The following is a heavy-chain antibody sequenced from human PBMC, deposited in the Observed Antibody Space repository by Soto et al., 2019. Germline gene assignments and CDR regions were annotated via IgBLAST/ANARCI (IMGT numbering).Heavy chain of an antibody. V-gene: IGHV3-21*01. CDR2: ISSSRRFI. Sequence: SCAGSGFTFSNYNMNWVRQAPGKGLEWVSSISSSRRFIYYADSVKGRFTISRDIAKNSLSLQMNSLRAEDTAVYYCATGSDALDIWGQGTMVT. CDR3: ATGSDALDI. CDR1: GFTFSNYN. D-gene: IGHD1-1*01. J-gene: IGHJ3*02.